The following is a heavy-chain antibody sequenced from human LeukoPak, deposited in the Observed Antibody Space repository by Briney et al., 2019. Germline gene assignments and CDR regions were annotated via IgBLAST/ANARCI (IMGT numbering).Heavy chain of an antibody. D-gene: IGHD3-3*01. Sequence: GGSLRLSCAASGFTFDDYSMHWVRQAPGKGLEWVSLISWDGGSTYYADSVKGRFTISRDNAKNSLYLQMNSLRAEDTALYHCARVGGDGALYYYYMDVWGKGTTVTVSS. J-gene: IGHJ6*03. CDR2: ISWDGGST. CDR3: ARVGGDGALYYYYMDV. CDR1: GFTFDDYS. V-gene: IGHV3-43*01.